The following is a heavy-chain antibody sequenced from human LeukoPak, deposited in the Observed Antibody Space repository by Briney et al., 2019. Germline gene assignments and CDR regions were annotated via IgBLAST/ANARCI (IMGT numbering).Heavy chain of an antibody. CDR1: GFTVGSNY. CDR3: ARALKGAFDI. V-gene: IGHV3-53*01. CDR2: IYSGGST. Sequence: PGGSLRLSCAASGFTVGSNYMSWVRQAPGKGLEWVSVIYSGGSTYYADSVKGRFTISRDNSKNTLYLQMNSLRAEDTAVYYCARALKGAFDIWGQGTMVTVSS. J-gene: IGHJ3*02.